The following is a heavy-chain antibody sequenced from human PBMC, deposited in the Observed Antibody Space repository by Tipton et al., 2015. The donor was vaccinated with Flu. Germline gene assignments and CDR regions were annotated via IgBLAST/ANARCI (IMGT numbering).Heavy chain of an antibody. CDR1: GGSISSGSYY. J-gene: IGHJ4*02. CDR3: ARDPAWAYFDS. V-gene: IGHV4-61*02. CDR2: VYTSGST. D-gene: IGHD7-27*01. Sequence: TLSLTCTVSGGSISSGSYYWSWVRQPAGKGLEWIGRVYTSGSTNYNPSLKSRVTISLDTSKNLFPLRLSSVTAADTAVYFCARDPAWAYFDSWGQGTLATVSS.